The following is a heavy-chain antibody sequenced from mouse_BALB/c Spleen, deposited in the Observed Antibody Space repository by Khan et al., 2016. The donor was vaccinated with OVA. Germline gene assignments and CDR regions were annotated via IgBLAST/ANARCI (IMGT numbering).Heavy chain of an antibody. CDR1: GYTFTSYT. CDR3: VRDGAYYRDDGWFAY. J-gene: IGHJ3*01. CDR2: INPSNNNT. V-gene: IGHV1-4*01. D-gene: IGHD2-14*01. Sequence: VQLQQSGAELARPGASVKMSCKASGYTFTSYTIHWIKRRPGRGLKWIGKINPSNNNTNYNKKLKEKAKLTADKSSTTDYMKLSDLKSNNSAVYNCVRDGAYYRDDGWFAYWGQGTLVTVSA.